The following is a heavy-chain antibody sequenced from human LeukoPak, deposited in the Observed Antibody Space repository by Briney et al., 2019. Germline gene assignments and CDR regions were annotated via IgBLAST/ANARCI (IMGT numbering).Heavy chain of an antibody. CDR3: ARGYSYGLEAYFDY. J-gene: IGHJ4*02. CDR1: GGSISSYY. Sequence: SETLSLICTVSGGSISSYYWSWIRQPPGKGLEWIGYIYYSGSTNYNPSLKSRVTISVDTSKNQFSLKLSSVTAADTAVYYCARGYSYGLEAYFDYWGQGTLVTVSS. D-gene: IGHD5-18*01. CDR2: IYYSGST. V-gene: IGHV4-59*01.